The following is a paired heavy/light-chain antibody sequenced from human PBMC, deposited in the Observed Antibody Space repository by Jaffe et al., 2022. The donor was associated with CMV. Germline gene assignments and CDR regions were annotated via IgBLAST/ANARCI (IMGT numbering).Light chain of an antibody. V-gene: IGLV3-19*01. J-gene: IGLJ3*02. CDR1: SLRNYY. CDR2: GTN. CDR3: TSRDTSGTHWV. Sequence: SSELTQDPAVSVALGQTVRITCQGDSLRNYYASWYQQKPGQAPVLVIYGTNNAPSGIPDRFSGSSSGDTVSLTITGAQAEDEADYYCTSRDTSGTHWVFGGGTKLTVL.
Heavy chain of an antibody. CDR2: IYGGGST. CDR1: GFTVSTNY. D-gene: IGHD5-18*01. CDR3: ARGGGGYSYGYYFYMDV. Sequence: DVQLVESGGGLVQPGGSLRLSCAASGFTVSTNYMIWVRQAPGKGLEWVSVIYGGGSTNYADSVKGRFTISRDNSINTLNLQMNSLRAEDTAVYYCARGGGGYSYGYYFYMDVWGKGTTVTVSS. J-gene: IGHJ6*03. V-gene: IGHV3-66*01.